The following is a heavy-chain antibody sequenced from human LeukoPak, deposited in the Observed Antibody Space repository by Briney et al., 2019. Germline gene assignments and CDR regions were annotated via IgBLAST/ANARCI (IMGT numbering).Heavy chain of an antibody. CDR3: ARDDAVGATLVAY. CDR1: GFTFSSYA. CDR2: ISRNGDNT. V-gene: IGHV3-23*01. Sequence: GGSLRLSCVASGFTFSSYAMDWVRQAPGKGLEWVSAISRNGDNTYYADSVKGRFTTSRDNSKNTLFLQVNSLRAEDTAVYYCARDDAVGATLVAYWGQGTLVTVSS. D-gene: IGHD1-26*01. J-gene: IGHJ4*02.